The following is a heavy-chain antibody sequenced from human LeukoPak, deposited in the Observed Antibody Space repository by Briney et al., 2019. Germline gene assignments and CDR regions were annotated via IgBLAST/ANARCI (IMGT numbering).Heavy chain of an antibody. J-gene: IGHJ4*02. CDR2: IYYSGST. D-gene: IGHD2-2*01. CDR1: AGSIRRSSFF. V-gene: IGHV4-39*01. Sequence: ASETLSLTCTVSAGSIRRSSFFWDWIRQPPGKGLEWIGSIYYSGSTYYNPSLKSRVTMSIDTSKNQFSLNLSSVTAADTAVYYCATGDVVPTGAQRPLDYWGQGTLVTVSS. CDR3: ATGDVVPTGAQRPLDY.